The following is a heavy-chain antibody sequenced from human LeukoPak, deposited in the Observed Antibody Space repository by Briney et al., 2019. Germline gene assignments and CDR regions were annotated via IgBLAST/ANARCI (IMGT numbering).Heavy chain of an antibody. CDR2: ISRDGSEK. D-gene: IGHD7-27*01. CDR3: ARASHNDWGLFDY. J-gene: IGHJ4*02. CDR1: GFSFSDYW. V-gene: IGHV3-7*01. Sequence: GGSLRLSCTTSGFSFSDYWMNWVRQAPGRGLEWVASISRDGSEKYDVDSVKGRFTISRDNAKNSLSLQMNSLRAEDTAVYYCARASHNDWGLFDYLGQGTLVTVSS.